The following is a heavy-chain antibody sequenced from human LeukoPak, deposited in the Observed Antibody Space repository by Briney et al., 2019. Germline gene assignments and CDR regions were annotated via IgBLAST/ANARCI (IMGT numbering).Heavy chain of an antibody. J-gene: IGHJ4*02. CDR1: GFTFSTYA. Sequence: GGSLRLSCAASGFTFSTYAMSWVRQAPGKGLEWVSGISGSGDSTYYADSVKGRFTISRDNSKNTLYLQMNSLRAEDTAVYYCARRSGIAVAGAFDYWGQGTLVTVSS. CDR2: ISGSGDST. D-gene: IGHD6-19*01. V-gene: IGHV3-23*01. CDR3: ARRSGIAVAGAFDY.